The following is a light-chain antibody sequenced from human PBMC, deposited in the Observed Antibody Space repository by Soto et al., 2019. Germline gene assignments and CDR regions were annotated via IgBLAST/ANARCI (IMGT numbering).Light chain of an antibody. Sequence: DIQMTQSPSSLSASVGDRVTITCRASQGIRNDLDWFQQKPGKAPKRLIYAASSLQSGVPSRFSGSRSGTEFTLTISSLQPEDFATYFCLQHNNYPYSFGQGTKLEI. V-gene: IGKV1-17*01. CDR3: LQHNNYPYS. CDR2: AAS. CDR1: QGIRND. J-gene: IGKJ2*03.